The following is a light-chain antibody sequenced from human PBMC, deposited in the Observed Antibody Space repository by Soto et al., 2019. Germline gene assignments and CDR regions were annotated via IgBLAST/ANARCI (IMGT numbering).Light chain of an antibody. CDR1: QSVSSSH. CDR3: QQYGGSPMYT. Sequence: EIVLTQSPGTLSLSPGERATLSCRASQSVSSSHLAWYQQKPDQAPRLLIYGASSRATGIPDRFSGSGTGTDFTLTISRLEPEDFAVYYCQQYGGSPMYTFGQGTKLEI. V-gene: IGKV3-20*01. J-gene: IGKJ2*01. CDR2: GAS.